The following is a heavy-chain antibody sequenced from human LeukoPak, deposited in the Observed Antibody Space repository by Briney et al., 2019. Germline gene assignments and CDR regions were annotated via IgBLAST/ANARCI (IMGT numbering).Heavy chain of an antibody. D-gene: IGHD2-2*01. Sequence: PGGSLRLSCAASGFTFSSYGMHWVRQAPGKGLEWVAFIRYDGSNKYYADSVKGRFTISRDNSKNTLYLQMNSLRAEDTAVYYCAKDLFRGYCSSTSCLNWFDPWGQGTLVTVSS. CDR3: AKDLFRGYCSSTSCLNWFDP. CDR1: GFTFSSYG. V-gene: IGHV3-30*02. CDR2: IRYDGSNK. J-gene: IGHJ5*02.